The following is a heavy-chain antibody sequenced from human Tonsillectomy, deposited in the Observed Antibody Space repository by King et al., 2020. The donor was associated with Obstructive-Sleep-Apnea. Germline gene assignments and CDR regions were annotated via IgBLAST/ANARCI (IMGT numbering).Heavy chain of an antibody. V-gene: IGHV4-30-4*01. J-gene: IGHJ4*02. CDR2: IYYSGST. CDR1: GVSISSGDFY. Sequence: VQLQESGPGLVKPSQTLSLTCTVSGVSISSGDFYWNWIRQPPGKGLEWIGHIYYSGSTYYNPSLKSRVTISVDMSKNQFSLKLSSVTAADTAVYYCARDRVEGGSYGNLAMWGYWGQGTLVTVSS. D-gene: IGHD1-26*01. CDR3: ARDRVEGGSYGNLAMWGY.